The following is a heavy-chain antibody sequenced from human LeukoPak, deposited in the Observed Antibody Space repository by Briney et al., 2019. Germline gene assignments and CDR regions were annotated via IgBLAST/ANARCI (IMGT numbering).Heavy chain of an antibody. CDR1: GYTFTGYY. CDR2: INPNSGGT. D-gene: IGHD5-12*01. V-gene: IGHV1-2*02. Sequence: ASVKVSCKASGYTFTGYYMHWVRQAPGQGLEWMGWINPNSGGTNYAQKFQGRVTMTRNTSISTAYLELSSLRSEDTAVYYCARVAYSGYEWSFYYYSMDVWGQGTTVTVSS. J-gene: IGHJ6*02. CDR3: ARVAYSGYEWSFYYYSMDV.